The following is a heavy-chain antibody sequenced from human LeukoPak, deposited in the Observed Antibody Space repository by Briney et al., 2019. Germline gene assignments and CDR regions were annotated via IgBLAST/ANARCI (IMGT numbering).Heavy chain of an antibody. V-gene: IGHV3-23*01. J-gene: IGHJ4*02. Sequence: GGSLRLSCVVSGFNFSSNAMTWVRQAPGKGLEWVSAISGSGDMTYYADFVKGRFTISRDNSKNTLYLQMNSPRAEDTAVYYCATRGCTSTGCYMPLPNFDYWGQGSLVTVSS. D-gene: IGHD2-2*02. CDR2: ISGSGDMT. CDR3: ATRGCTSTGCYMPLPNFDY. CDR1: GFNFSSNA.